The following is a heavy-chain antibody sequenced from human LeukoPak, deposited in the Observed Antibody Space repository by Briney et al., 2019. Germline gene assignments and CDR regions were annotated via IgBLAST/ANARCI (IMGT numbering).Heavy chain of an antibody. CDR2: VNHSGST. V-gene: IGHV4-34*01. CDR1: GGSFSGYY. J-gene: IGHJ4*02. CDR3: ARGPYSGNYEDPYYYFDY. Sequence: PSETLSLTCAVYGGSFSGYYWSWIRQPPGKGLEWIGEVNHSGSTNYNPSLKSRVTISVDTSKNQFSLKLSSVTAADTAVYYCARGPYSGNYEDPYYYFDYWGQGTLVTVSS. D-gene: IGHD1-26*01.